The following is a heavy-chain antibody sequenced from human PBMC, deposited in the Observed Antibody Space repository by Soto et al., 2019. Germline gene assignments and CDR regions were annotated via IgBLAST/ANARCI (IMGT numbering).Heavy chain of an antibody. CDR1: GFTFSDHY. J-gene: IGHJ3*02. D-gene: IGHD6-13*01. Sequence: EVPVVESGGGLVQPGGSLRLSCAGSGFTFSDHYMDWVRQAPGKGLEWVGRSRNKAKRYTTEYAASVKGRFTISRDDSKNSMYLKMNSLVTEDTAVYYCARLSAAVSNAFGIWGQGTMVTVSS. CDR2: SRNKAKRYTT. V-gene: IGHV3-72*01. CDR3: ARLSAAVSNAFGI.